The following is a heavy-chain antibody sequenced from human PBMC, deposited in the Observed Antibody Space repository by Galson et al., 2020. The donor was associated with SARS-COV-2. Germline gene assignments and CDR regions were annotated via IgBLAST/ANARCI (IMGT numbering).Heavy chain of an antibody. V-gene: IGHV3-9*01. D-gene: IGHD6-19*01. CDR3: AKDARVVAGYYDGMDV. Sequence: GGSLRLSCAASGFTLDDYAMHWVRQAPGKGLEWVSGISWNSGSIGYADSVKGRFTISRDNAKNSLYLQMNSLRAEDTALYYCAKDARVVAGYYDGMDVWGQGTTFTVSS. CDR1: GFTLDDYA. J-gene: IGHJ6*02. CDR2: ISWNSGSI.